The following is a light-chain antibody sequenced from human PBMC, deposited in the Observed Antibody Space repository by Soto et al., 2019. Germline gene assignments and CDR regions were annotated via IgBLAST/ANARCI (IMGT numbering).Light chain of an antibody. Sequence: QSALTQPASVSGSPGQSITISCTGTSSDVGGYNYVSWYQQHPGKAPKLMIYDVSNRPSGVSNRFSGSKSGSTASLTISGLHAEHEADYYCSSYTSSSTVVFGGGTKLTVL. CDR3: SSYTSSSTVV. J-gene: IGLJ2*01. CDR2: DVS. V-gene: IGLV2-14*01. CDR1: SSDVGGYNY.